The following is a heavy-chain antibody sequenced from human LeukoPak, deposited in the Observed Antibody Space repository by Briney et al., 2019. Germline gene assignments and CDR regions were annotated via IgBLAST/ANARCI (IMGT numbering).Heavy chain of an antibody. CDR1: GFTFSSYG. V-gene: IGHV3-33*03. CDR3: SNGIYSSSY. CDR2: IWYDGSNK. J-gene: IGHJ4*02. Sequence: GRSLRLSCAASGFTFSSYGMHWVRQAPGKGLEWVAVIWYDGSNKYYADSVEGRFTISRDNAKNSLYLQMDNLRAEDTAVYYCSNGIYSSSYWGRGTLVTVSS. D-gene: IGHD6-6*01.